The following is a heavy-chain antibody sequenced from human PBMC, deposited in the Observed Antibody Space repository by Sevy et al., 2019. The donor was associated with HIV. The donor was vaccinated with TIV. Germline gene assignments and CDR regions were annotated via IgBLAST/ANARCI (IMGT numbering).Heavy chain of an antibody. CDR2: IGSRSSPV. V-gene: IGHV3-48*02. CDR1: GFTFNIYS. Sequence: GGSLRLSCVASGFTFNIYSMNWVRQAPGKGLEWVSYIGSRSSPVYYADSVKGRFTISSDNAKTSVYLQMNSLRDEDTAVYYCARVFDAPHGFDIWGQGTMVTVSS. D-gene: IGHD2-2*01. J-gene: IGHJ3*02. CDR3: ARVFDAPHGFDI.